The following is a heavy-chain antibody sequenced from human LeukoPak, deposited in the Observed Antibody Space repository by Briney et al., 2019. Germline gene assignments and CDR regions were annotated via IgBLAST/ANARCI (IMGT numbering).Heavy chain of an antibody. CDR2: IYTSGST. Sequence: SETLSLTCTVSGGSISSYYWSWIRQPAGKGLEWIGRIYTSGSTNYNPSLKSRVTMSVDTSKNQSSLKLSSVTAADTAVYYCARAALRYFDWSSRHAFDIWGQGTMVTVSS. CDR1: GGSISSYY. CDR3: ARAALRYFDWSSRHAFDI. J-gene: IGHJ3*02. V-gene: IGHV4-4*07. D-gene: IGHD3-9*01.